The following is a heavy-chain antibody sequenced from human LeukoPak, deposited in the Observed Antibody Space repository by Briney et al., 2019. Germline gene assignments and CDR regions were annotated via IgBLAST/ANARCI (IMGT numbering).Heavy chain of an antibody. CDR2: IYTSGST. CDR1: GGTISSYY. D-gene: IGHD3-10*02. J-gene: IGHJ5*02. CDR3: AGLLANVRWGVNPRWFVP. Sequence: SETLSLTCTVSGGTISSYYWSWIRQPAGKGLEWIGRIYTSGSTNYNPSLKSRVTISLDTTKNKFSLKLSSVPAADTAVYYCAGLLANVRWGVNPRWFVPGGRETLVSVPS. V-gene: IGHV4-4*07.